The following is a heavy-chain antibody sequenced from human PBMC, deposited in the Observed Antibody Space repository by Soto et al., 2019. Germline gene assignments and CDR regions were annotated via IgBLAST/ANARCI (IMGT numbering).Heavy chain of an antibody. D-gene: IGHD3-22*01. V-gene: IGHV3-30-3*01. CDR3: ARDRAGEYYYDSSGYYREGYYYYGMDV. CDR2: ISYDGSNK. J-gene: IGHJ6*02. CDR1: GFTFSSYA. Sequence: QPGGSLRLSCAASGFTFSSYAMHWVRQAPGKGLEWVAVISYDGSNKYYADSVKGRFTISRDNSKNTLYLQMNSLRAEDTAVYYCARDRAGEYYYDSSGYYREGYYYYGMDVWGQGTTVTVSS.